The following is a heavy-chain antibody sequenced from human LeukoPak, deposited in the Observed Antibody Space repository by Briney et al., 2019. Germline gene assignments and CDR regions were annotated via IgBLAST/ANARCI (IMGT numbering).Heavy chain of an antibody. J-gene: IGHJ3*02. D-gene: IGHD1-26*01. CDR3: AREPLSGSYYGIHSYAFDI. Sequence: SVKVSCKASGGTFSSYAISWVRQAPGQGLEWMGGIIPIFGTANYAQKFQGRVTITADESTSTAYMELSSLRSEDTAVYYCAREPLSGSYYGIHSYAFDIWGQGTMVTVSS. V-gene: IGHV1-69*13. CDR2: IIPIFGTA. CDR1: GGTFSSYA.